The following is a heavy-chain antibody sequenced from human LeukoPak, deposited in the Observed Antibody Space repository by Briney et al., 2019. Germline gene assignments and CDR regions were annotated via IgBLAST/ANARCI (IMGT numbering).Heavy chain of an antibody. Sequence: GGSLRLSCAASGFSFSTYTMRWVRQAPGQGLEYVSGIASNGGTKDYANSVQGRITISRDNSKNTVYLQMGSLRAEDMAVYYCAREYCTANNCYNWGLGYWGQGTLVTVSS. CDR3: AREYCTANNCYNWGLGY. V-gene: IGHV3-64*01. D-gene: IGHD2-2*02. CDR2: IASNGGTK. CDR1: GFSFSTYT. J-gene: IGHJ4*02.